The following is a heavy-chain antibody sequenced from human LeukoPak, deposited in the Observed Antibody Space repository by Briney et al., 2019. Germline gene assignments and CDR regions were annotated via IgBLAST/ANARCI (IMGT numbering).Heavy chain of an antibody. Sequence: PGRSLRLSCAASGFTFSRYDMHWVRQAPGKGLEWVAVMWSDGSNKYHADSVKGRFTISRDNSKNTLYLQMNSLRAEDTAVYYCARNSALDYWGQGTLVTVSS. CDR1: GFTFSRYD. CDR2: MWSDGSNK. J-gene: IGHJ4*02. D-gene: IGHD2/OR15-2a*01. CDR3: ARNSALDY. V-gene: IGHV3-33*01.